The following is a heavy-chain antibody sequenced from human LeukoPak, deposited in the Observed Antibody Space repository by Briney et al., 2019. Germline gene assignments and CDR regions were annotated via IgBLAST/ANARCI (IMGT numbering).Heavy chain of an antibody. J-gene: IGHJ4*02. CDR3: AREGTGSAFDY. Sequence: SETLSLTCTVSGGSISSSSYYWGWIRQPPGTGLEWIGSIYHSGSTYYNPSLKSRVTISVDTSKNQFSLKLSSVTAADTAVYYCAREGTGSAFDYWGQGTLVTVSS. D-gene: IGHD1-1*01. CDR1: GGSISSSSYY. V-gene: IGHV4-39*07. CDR2: IYHSGST.